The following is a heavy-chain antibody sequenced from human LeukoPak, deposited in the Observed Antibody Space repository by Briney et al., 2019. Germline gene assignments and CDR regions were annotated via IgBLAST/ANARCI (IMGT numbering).Heavy chain of an antibody. CDR3: ANWYVVVAVTVNY. CDR2: IRYDGSNK. J-gene: IGHJ4*02. CDR1: GFTFSSYG. D-gene: IGHD2-15*01. V-gene: IGHV3-30*02. Sequence: PGGSLRLSCAASGFTFSSYGMHWVRQAPGKGLEWVAFIRYDGSNKYYADSVKGRFTISRDNSKNTLYLQMNSLRAEDTAVYYCANWYVVVAVTVNYWGQGTLVTVSS.